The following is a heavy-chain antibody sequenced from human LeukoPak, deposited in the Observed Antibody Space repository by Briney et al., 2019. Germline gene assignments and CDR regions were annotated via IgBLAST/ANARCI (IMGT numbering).Heavy chain of an antibody. V-gene: IGHV3-33*08. CDR2: TWYDGSNK. D-gene: IGHD6-13*01. CDR3: ARDRKIAAAGTGFDY. J-gene: IGHJ4*02. Sequence: GRSLRLSCAASGFTFSSYGMHWVRQAPGKGLEWVAVTWYDGSNKYYADSVKGRFTISRDNSKNTLYLQMNSLRAEDTAVYYCARDRKIAAAGTGFDYWGQGTLVTVSS. CDR1: GFTFSSYG.